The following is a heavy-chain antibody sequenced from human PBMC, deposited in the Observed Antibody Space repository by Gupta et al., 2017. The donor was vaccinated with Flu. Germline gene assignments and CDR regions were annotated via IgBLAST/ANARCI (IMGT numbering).Heavy chain of an antibody. Sequence: GISWVRQAPGQGLEWMGWVSALNGKTICAQKFQDRVNLTRDTSTRTLYMELRSLRFDDTALYYCARENTQGFEFFGMDVWGQGTTVTVSS. D-gene: IGHD3-10*01. CDR3: ARENTQGFEFFGMDV. J-gene: IGHJ6*02. CDR2: VSALNGKT. CDR1: G. V-gene: IGHV1-18*01.